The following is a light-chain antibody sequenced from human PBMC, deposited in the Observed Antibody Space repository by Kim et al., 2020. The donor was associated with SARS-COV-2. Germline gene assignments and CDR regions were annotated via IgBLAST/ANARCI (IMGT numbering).Light chain of an antibody. J-gene: IGKJ2*01. CDR1: QSVSRY. CDR2: GAS. CDR3: QQSYRTPYT. V-gene: IGKV1-39*01. Sequence: DIQMTQSPSSLSASVGDRVTITCRASQSVSRYFNWYQQKAGKAPKLLIFGASSLQSGVTSRFSGSGSETDFTLTISSLQPEDFATYYCQQSYRTPYTFGQGTKLEI.